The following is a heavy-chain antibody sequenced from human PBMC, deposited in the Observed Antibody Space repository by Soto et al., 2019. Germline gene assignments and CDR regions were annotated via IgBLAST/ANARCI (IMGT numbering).Heavy chain of an antibody. CDR2: IRQDGSEK. J-gene: IGHJ4*02. V-gene: IGHV3-7*04. D-gene: IGHD2-2*01. Sequence: EVQLVESGGNLVQPGGSLRLSCVGSGFTFSSNWMTWVRQAPGKGLEWVGNIRQDGSEKNYVDSVKGRFTISRDNAKNSLYLQIHSLRAEDTAVYYCAREIVVARGASYFDYWGPGTLVTVSS. CDR1: GFTFSSNW. CDR3: AREIVVARGASYFDY.